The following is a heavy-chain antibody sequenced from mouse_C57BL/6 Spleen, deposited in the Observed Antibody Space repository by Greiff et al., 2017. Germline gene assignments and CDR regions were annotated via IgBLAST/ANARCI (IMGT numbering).Heavy chain of an antibody. CDR3: AIKGTTVPFYYLDY. CDR2: IYPSDSET. D-gene: IGHD1-1*01. J-gene: IGHJ2*01. CDR1: GYTFTSYW. Sequence: QVQLQQPGAELVRPGSSVKLSCKASGYTFTSYWMHWVKQRPIQGLEWIGNIYPSDSETHYNQKFKDKGTLTVDKSSSTAYRQLSSLTSEDSAVYYCAIKGTTVPFYYLDYWGQGTTLTVSS. V-gene: IGHV1-52*01.